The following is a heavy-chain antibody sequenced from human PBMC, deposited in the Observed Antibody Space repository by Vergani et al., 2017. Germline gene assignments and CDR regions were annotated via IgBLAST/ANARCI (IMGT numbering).Heavy chain of an antibody. J-gene: IGHJ4*02. CDR2: ISGSGGST. D-gene: IGHD2-15*01. CDR3: AKGGTNYCSGCSCYSGY. V-gene: IGHV3-23*01. CDR1: GFTFSSYA. Sequence: EVQLLESGGGLVQPGGSLRLSCAASGFTFSSYAMSWVRQAPGKGLEWVSAISGSGGSTYYADSVKGRFTISRDNSKNTLYLQMNSLRAEDTAVYYFAKGGTNYCSGCSCYSGYWGQGTLVTVSS.